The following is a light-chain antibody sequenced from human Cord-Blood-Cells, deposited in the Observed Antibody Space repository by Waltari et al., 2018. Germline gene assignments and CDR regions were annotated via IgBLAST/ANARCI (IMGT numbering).Light chain of an antibody. CDR2: AAS. CDR3: QQANSFPFT. J-gene: IGKJ3*01. Sequence: DLEMTQSPSSVAASVGDRVTITCRASQGISSWLALYQQKPGKAPKLLISAASSLQSGVPSRFSGSGSGTDFTLTISSLQPEDFSTYYCQQANSFPFTFGPGTKVDIK. V-gene: IGKV1-12*01. CDR1: QGISSW.